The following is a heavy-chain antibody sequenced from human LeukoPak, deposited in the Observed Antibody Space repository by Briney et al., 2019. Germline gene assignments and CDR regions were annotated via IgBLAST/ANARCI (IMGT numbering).Heavy chain of an antibody. J-gene: IGHJ6*02. CDR1: GFTFSSYG. V-gene: IGHV3-30*18. Sequence: GRSLRLSCAASGFTFSSYGMHWVRQAPGKGLEWVAVILYDGSNKYYADSVKGRFTISRDNSKNTLYLQMNSLRAEDTAVYYCAKVVVAATPYYYYGMDVWGQGTTVTVSS. CDR3: AKVVVAATPYYYYGMDV. CDR2: ILYDGSNK. D-gene: IGHD2-15*01.